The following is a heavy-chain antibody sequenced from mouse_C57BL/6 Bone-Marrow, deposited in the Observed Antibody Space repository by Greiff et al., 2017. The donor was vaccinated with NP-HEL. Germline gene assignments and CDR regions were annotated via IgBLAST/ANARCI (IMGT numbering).Heavy chain of an antibody. J-gene: IGHJ3*01. CDR1: GYTFTDYE. D-gene: IGHD1-1*01. V-gene: IGHV1-15*01. Sequence: QVQLQQSGAELVRPGASVTLSCKASGYTFTDYEMHWVKQTPVHGLEWIGAIDPATGGTAYNQKFKGQAILTADKSSSTAYMELRSLTSEDSADYYCTGRGVVAAFAYWGQGTLVTVSA. CDR3: TGRGVVAAFAY. CDR2: IDPATGGT.